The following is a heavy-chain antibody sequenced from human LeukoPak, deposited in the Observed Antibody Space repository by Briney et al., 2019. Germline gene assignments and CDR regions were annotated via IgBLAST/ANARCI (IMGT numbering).Heavy chain of an antibody. CDR2: IKQDGSEK. Sequence: GGSLRLSCAASGFTFSSYWMTWVRQAPGKGLEWVANIKQDGSEKYYVDSVKGRFTISRDNAKNSLYLQMNSLRAEDTAVYYCARVPVSWYSYDSTGGLGFDYWGQGTLVTVSS. CDR1: GFTFSSYW. V-gene: IGHV3-7*01. CDR3: ARVPVSWYSYDSTGGLGFDY. D-gene: IGHD3-22*01. J-gene: IGHJ4*02.